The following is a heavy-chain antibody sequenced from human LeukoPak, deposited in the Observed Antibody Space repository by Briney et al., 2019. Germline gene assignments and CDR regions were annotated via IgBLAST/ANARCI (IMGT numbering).Heavy chain of an antibody. J-gene: IGHJ3*01. CDR2: IKQDGSEK. D-gene: IGHD2-15*01. V-gene: IGHV3-7*01. CDR3: ASEVVADAFDV. Sequence: GGSLRLSCAASGFTFSRCWMSWVRQAPGKGLEWVANIKQDGSEKYYVDSVKGRFTISRDNAKNSLYLQMNSLRAEDTAVYYCASEVVADAFDVWGQGTMVTVSS. CDR1: GFTFSRCW.